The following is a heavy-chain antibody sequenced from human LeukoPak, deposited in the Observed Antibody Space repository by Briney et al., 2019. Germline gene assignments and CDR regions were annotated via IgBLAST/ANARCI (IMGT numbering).Heavy chain of an antibody. CDR2: VSGTGGST. J-gene: IGHJ4*02. CDR3: AKDASSGTYFDY. D-gene: IGHD1-26*01. Sequence: GESLRLSCAASGFTFSSYDMSWVRQAPGKGLEWVSAVSGTGGSTYYADSVKGRFTISRDNSKNTLYLEMNSLRGEDTAVYYCAKDASSGTYFDYWGQGTPVTVSP. V-gene: IGHV3-23*01. CDR1: GFTFSSYD.